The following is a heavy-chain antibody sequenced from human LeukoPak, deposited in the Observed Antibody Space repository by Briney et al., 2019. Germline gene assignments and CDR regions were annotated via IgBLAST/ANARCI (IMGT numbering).Heavy chain of an antibody. CDR3: SREPKSSGWIDT. V-gene: IGHV3-23*01. D-gene: IGHD3-3*01. J-gene: IGHJ5*02. CDR1: GFTFSSYA. Sequence: GGSLRLSCSPSGFTFSSYAMSWVPEAPGVGLEWVSAISGSGGRTYFADSLKGRFTISRDNSKNTLYIQMHSLRAEDTAVYYFSREPKSSGWIDTWGQGTLVTVSS. CDR2: ISGSGGRT.